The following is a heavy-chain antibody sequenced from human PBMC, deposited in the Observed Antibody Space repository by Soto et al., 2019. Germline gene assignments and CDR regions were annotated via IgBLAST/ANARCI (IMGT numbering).Heavy chain of an antibody. D-gene: IGHD2-2*01. CDR3: ARDCSSTSCYEVSDY. CDR1: GGTFSSYT. V-gene: IGHV1-69*04. Sequence: SVKVSCKASGGTFSSYTISWVRQAPGQGLEWMGRIIPILGIANYAQKFQGRATITADKSTSTAYMELSSLRSEDTAVYYCARDCSSTSCYEVSDYWGQGTLVTVSS. J-gene: IGHJ4*02. CDR2: IIPILGIA.